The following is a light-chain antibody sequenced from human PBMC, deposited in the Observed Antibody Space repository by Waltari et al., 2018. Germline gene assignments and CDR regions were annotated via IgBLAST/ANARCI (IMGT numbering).Light chain of an antibody. CDR2: AAS. CDR1: QGIDTY. J-gene: IGKJ4*01. CDR3: LQLSSYPLT. Sequence: DIQLTQSPSFLSASVGDRVTITCRASQGIDTYVAWYQQRPGKAPNLLIYAASTLQSGIPSRFSGSGSGTEFTLTISSLQPEDFATYYCLQLSSYPLTFGGGTKVEIK. V-gene: IGKV1-9*01.